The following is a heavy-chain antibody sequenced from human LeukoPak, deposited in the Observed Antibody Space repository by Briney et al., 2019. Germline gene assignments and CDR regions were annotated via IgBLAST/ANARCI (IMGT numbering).Heavy chain of an antibody. CDR1: GFSFSTYW. Sequence: GGSLRLSCAVSGFSFSTYWMHWVRQAPGKGLVWVSRISSDGSSTSYAASVKGRFTISRDNAKNTLYLQMNSLRAEDTAVYYCARGYTSSSGHGMDVWAKGPRSPSP. D-gene: IGHD6-6*01. CDR3: ARGYTSSSGHGMDV. CDR2: ISSDGSST. J-gene: IGHJ6*02. V-gene: IGHV3-74*01.